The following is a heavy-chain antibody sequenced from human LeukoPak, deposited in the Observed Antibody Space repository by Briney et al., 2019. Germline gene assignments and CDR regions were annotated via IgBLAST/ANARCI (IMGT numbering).Heavy chain of an antibody. CDR1: GGSISSGDYY. J-gene: IGHJ4*02. Sequence: PSETLSLTCTVSGGSISSGDYYWSWIRQPPGKGLEWIGYIYYSGSTYYNPSLKSRVTISVDTSKNQFSPKLSSVTAADTAVYYCARTSHNGGLDYWGQGTLVTVSS. CDR2: IYYSGST. CDR3: ARTSHNGGLDY. V-gene: IGHV4-30-4*01. D-gene: IGHD1-14*01.